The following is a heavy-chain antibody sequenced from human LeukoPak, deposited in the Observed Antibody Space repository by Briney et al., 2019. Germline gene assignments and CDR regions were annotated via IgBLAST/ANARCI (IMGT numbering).Heavy chain of an antibody. CDR3: AKGIVRLGELSLRMDYFDY. V-gene: IGHV3-30*18. CDR1: GFPFSSYG. Sequence: PGGSLRLSCAASGFPFSSYGMHWVRQAPGKGLEWVAVISYDGSNKYYADSVKGRFTISRDNSKNTLYLQMNSLRAEDTAVYYCAKGIVRLGELSLRMDYFDYWGQGTLVTVSS. D-gene: IGHD3-16*02. J-gene: IGHJ4*02. CDR2: ISYDGSNK.